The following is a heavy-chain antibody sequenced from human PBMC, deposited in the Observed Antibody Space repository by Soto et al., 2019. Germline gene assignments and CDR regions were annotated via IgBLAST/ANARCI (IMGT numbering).Heavy chain of an antibody. CDR2: ISSSSSTI. D-gene: IGHD6-13*01. J-gene: IGHJ6*03. V-gene: IGHV3-48*01. CDR1: GFTFSSYS. Sequence: EVQLVESGGGLVQPGGSLRLSCAASGFTFSSYSMNWVRQAPGKGLEWVSYISSSSSTIYYADSVKGRFTISRDNAKNSLYLQMNSLRAEDTAVYYCATDGLAAAGWYYYYMDVWGKGTTVTVSS. CDR3: ATDGLAAAGWYYYYMDV.